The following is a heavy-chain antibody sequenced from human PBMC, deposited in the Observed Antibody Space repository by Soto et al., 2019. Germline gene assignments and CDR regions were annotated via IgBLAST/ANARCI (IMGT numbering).Heavy chain of an antibody. Sequence: SETLSLTCTVSGGSISSYYWSWIRQPPWKGLEWIGYIYYSGSINYNPSLNSRVTISVDTSKNQFSLRLSSVTAADTAVYYCARGYCSGGSCYSFGNYYYYMDVWGQGPTVTVSS. V-gene: IGHV4-59*01. D-gene: IGHD2-15*01. J-gene: IGHJ6*03. CDR1: GGSISSYY. CDR2: IYYSGSI. CDR3: ARGYCSGGSCYSFGNYYYYMDV.